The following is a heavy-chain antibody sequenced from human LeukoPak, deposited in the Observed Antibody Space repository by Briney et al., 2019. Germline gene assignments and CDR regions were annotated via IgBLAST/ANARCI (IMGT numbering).Heavy chain of an antibody. CDR1: GGTFSSYA. Sequence: GASVKVSCKASGGTFSSYAISRVRQAPGQGLEWMGRIIPILGIANYAQKFQGRVTITADKSTSTAYMELSSLRSEDTAVYYCARDRGYSYGYSKSYYFDYWGQGTLVTVSS. D-gene: IGHD5-18*01. CDR2: IIPILGIA. J-gene: IGHJ4*02. CDR3: ARDRGYSYGYSKSYYFDY. V-gene: IGHV1-69*04.